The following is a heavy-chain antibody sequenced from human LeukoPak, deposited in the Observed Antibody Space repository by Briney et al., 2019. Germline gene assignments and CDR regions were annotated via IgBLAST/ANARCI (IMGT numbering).Heavy chain of an antibody. CDR1: GYTFTSYA. J-gene: IGHJ6*04. CDR3: AREGIAVAPGYYGMDV. V-gene: IGHV1-3*01. Sequence: ASVKVSCKASGYTFTSYAMHWVRQAPGQRLEWMGWISAGDGNTKYSQKFQGRVTITRDTSASTAYMELSSLRSEDTAVYYCAREGIAVAPGYYGMDVWGKGTTVTVSS. CDR2: ISAGDGNT. D-gene: IGHD6-19*01.